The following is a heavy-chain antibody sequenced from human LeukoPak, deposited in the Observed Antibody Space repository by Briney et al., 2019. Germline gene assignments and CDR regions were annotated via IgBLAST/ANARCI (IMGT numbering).Heavy chain of an antibody. Sequence: PSETLSLTCTVSGDSMGNDYWSWIRQSAGKGLEWIGRISTSGSSNYNPSLKSRVTISVDTSKNQFSLKLSSVTAADTAVYYCARHRYGADFDYWGQGTLVTVSS. J-gene: IGHJ4*02. V-gene: IGHV4-4*07. CDR3: ARHRYGADFDY. CDR2: ISTSGSS. D-gene: IGHD4-17*01. CDR1: GDSMGNDY.